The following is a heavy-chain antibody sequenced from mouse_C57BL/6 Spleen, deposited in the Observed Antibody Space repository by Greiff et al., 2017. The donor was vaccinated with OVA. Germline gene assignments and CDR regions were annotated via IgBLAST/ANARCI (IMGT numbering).Heavy chain of an antibody. CDR3: ARNYDYDGGDYCGMDY. V-gene: IGHV1-26*01. CDR2: INPNNGGT. CDR1: GYTFTDYY. D-gene: IGHD2-4*01. Sequence: EVQLQQSGPELVKPGASVKISCKASGYTFTDYYMNWVKQSHGKSLEWIGDINPNNGGTSYNQKFKGKATLTVDKSSSTAYMELRSLTSEDSAVYDGARNYDYDGGDYCGMDYWGQGTTVTVSS. J-gene: IGHJ4*01.